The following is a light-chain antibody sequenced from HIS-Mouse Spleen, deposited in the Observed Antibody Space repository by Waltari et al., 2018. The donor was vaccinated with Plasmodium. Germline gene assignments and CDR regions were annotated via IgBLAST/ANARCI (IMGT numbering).Light chain of an antibody. CDR2: STS. CDR3: LLYYGGARV. J-gene: IGLJ3*02. V-gene: IGLV7-43*01. CDR1: TGAVTSGYY. Sequence: QTVVTQEPSLTVSPGGTVTLTCASSTGAVTSGYYPNWFQQKPGQAPRALIYSTSNKHPWTPARCSGSLLGGKADLTLSGVQPEDEAEYYCLLYYGGARVFGGGTKLTVL.